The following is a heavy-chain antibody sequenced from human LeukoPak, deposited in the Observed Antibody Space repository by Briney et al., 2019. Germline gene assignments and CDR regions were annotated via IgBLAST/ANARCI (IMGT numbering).Heavy chain of an antibody. V-gene: IGHV1-69*05. CDR2: IIPIFGTA. J-gene: IGHJ4*02. Sequence: SVKFSCKASGGTFSSYAISWVRQAPGQGLEWMGRIIPIFGTANYAKRFQGRVTITTDESTSTAYMELSSLRSEDTAVYYCARDGGHYYDSSGYYVGYWGQGTLVTVSS. D-gene: IGHD3-22*01. CDR1: GGTFSSYA. CDR3: ARDGGHYYDSSGYYVGY.